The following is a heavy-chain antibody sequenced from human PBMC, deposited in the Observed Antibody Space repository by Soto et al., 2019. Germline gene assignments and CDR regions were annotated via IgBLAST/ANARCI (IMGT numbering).Heavy chain of an antibody. J-gene: IGHJ4*02. Sequence: PSETLSLTCTVSGGSISSGGYYWSWIRQSPGKGLEWLGDINHVGITNYNPSLKSRVSIPVDTSKSQFSLKLSSVTAAEKAVYYSAREHDFWGGRHQPIDSWGQGTLVTVSP. CDR2: INHVGIT. D-gene: IGHD3-3*01. CDR1: GGSISSGGYY. CDR3: AREHDFWGGRHQPIDS. V-gene: IGHV4-61*08.